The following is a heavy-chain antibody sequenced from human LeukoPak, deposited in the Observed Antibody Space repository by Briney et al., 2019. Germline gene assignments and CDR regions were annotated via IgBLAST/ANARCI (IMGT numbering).Heavy chain of an antibody. CDR3: ARQVTFGYAYAYYFDF. D-gene: IGHD3-16*01. CDR2: FHYSGST. J-gene: IGHJ4*02. CDR1: GASITTSYYY. Sequence: SETLSLTCTVSGASITTSYYYWGWIRQPPGKGLEWIGNFHYSGSTYYNPSHKSRVTISVDTSKNQFSLRLSSVTAADTAVYYCARQVTFGYAYAYYFDFWGQGALVTVSS. V-gene: IGHV4-39*01.